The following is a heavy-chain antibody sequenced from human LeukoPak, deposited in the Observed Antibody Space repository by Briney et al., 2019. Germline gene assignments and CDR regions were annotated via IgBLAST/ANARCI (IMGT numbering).Heavy chain of an antibody. D-gene: IGHD3-3*01. V-gene: IGHV3-48*01. CDR2: ISSSSSTI. CDR1: GFTFSSYS. Sequence: PGGSLRLSCAASGFTFSSYSMNWVRQAPGKGLEWVSYISSSSSTIYYADSVKGRFTISRDNAKNSLYLQMNSLRAEDTAVYYCARDPGIWSGYPYYYYGMDVWGQGTTVTVSS. CDR3: ARDPGIWSGYPYYYYGMDV. J-gene: IGHJ6*02.